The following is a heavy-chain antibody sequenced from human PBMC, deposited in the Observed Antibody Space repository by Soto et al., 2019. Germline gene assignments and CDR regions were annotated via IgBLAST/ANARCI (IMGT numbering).Heavy chain of an antibody. CDR1: GYTFTGYY. Sequence: QVQLVQSGAEVKKPGASVKVSCKASGYTFTGYYMHWVRQAPGQGLEWMGWINPNSGGTNYAQKFQGWVTMTRDTSLSTAYMELSRLRSDDTAVYYCARDRVADIVVVPAGDYYYGMDVWGQGTTVTVSS. CDR2: INPNSGGT. D-gene: IGHD2-2*01. V-gene: IGHV1-2*04. CDR3: ARDRVADIVVVPAGDYYYGMDV. J-gene: IGHJ6*02.